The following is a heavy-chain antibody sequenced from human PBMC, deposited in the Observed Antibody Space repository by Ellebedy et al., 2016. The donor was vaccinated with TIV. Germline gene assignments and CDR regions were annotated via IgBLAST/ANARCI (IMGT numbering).Heavy chain of an antibody. CDR1: GFTFSDYY. CDR2: ISNTGSFI. Sequence: GGSLRLXXAASGFTFSDYYMSWIRQAPGKGLEWVSYISNTGSFINYADSVKGRFTISRDNARNSLFLQMNSLRAEDTAVYYCARDRGDGYNYDPYYFDFWGQGTLVTVSS. D-gene: IGHD5-24*01. V-gene: IGHV3-11*01. J-gene: IGHJ4*02. CDR3: ARDRGDGYNYDPYYFDF.